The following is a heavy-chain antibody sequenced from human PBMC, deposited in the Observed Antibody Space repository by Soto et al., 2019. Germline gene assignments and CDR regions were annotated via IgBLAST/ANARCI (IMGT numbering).Heavy chain of an antibody. V-gene: IGHV3-20*04. D-gene: IGHD2-21*01. Sequence: GGSLRLSCAASGFTFDDYGMSWVRQAPGKGLEWVSGINWNGGSTGYADSVKGRFTISRDNAKNSLYLQMNSLRAEDTAFYYCARRSKDSYGAGALDIWGQGTMVTVSS. CDR2: INWNGGST. J-gene: IGHJ3*02. CDR3: ARRSKDSYGAGALDI. CDR1: GFTFDDYG.